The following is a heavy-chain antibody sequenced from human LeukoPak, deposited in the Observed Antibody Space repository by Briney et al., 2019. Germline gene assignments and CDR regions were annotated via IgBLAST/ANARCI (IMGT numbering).Heavy chain of an antibody. V-gene: IGHV4-59*01. CDR2: VYSSGST. Sequence: PSETLSLTCTVSGGSISTYYWSWIRQPPGKGLEWIGYVYSSGSTNYNPSLESRVTISVDTSKDQFSLKLTSVTAADTAVYYCARAAYGGNSGLFDYWGQGTLVTVSS. CDR1: GGSISTYY. CDR3: ARAAYGGNSGLFDY. D-gene: IGHD4-23*01. J-gene: IGHJ4*02.